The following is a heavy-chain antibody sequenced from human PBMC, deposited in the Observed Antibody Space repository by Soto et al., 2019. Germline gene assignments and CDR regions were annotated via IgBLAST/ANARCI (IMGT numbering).Heavy chain of an antibody. CDR2: IYPGDSDT. Sequence: GESLKISCKGSGYSFTSYWIGWVRQMPGKGLEWMGIIYPGDSDTRYSPSFQGQVTISADKSISTAYLQWSSLKASDTAMYYCARGGGGSSSPYYYYYYGMDVWGQGTTVTVSS. CDR1: GYSFTSYW. V-gene: IGHV5-51*01. D-gene: IGHD6-6*01. J-gene: IGHJ6*02. CDR3: ARGGGGSSSPYYYYYYGMDV.